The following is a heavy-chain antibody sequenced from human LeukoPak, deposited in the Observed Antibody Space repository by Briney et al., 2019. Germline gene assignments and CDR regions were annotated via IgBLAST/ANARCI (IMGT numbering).Heavy chain of an antibody. CDR2: IYYSGST. J-gene: IGHJ3*02. CDR3: ARHATTVTLTDAFDI. CDR1: GGSISSYY. V-gene: IGHV4-59*08. Sequence: SGTLSLTCTVSGGSISSYYWSWIRQPPGKGLEWIGYIYYSGSTNYNPSLKSRVTISVDTSKNQFSLKLSSVTAADTAVYYCARHATTVTLTDAFDIWGQGTMVTVSS. D-gene: IGHD4-17*01.